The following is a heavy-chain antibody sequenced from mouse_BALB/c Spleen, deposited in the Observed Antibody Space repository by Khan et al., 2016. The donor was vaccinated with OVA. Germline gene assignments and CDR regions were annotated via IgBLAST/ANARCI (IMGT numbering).Heavy chain of an antibody. V-gene: IGHV3-8*02. CDR3: ARSTYRYAFVY. Sequence: EVQLQESGPSLLKPSQTLSLTCSVTGDSITTGYWNWIRKFPGNKLEYMGYIIYTGYTYYNPSLKSRISITRHTSNNQYYLQLNSVTDEDTATYYCARSTYRYAFVYWGQGTLVTVSA. CDR1: GDSITTGY. J-gene: IGHJ3*01. CDR2: IIYTGYT. D-gene: IGHD2-14*01.